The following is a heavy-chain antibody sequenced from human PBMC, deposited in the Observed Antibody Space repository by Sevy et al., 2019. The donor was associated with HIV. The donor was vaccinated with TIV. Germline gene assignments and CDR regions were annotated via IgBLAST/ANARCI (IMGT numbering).Heavy chain of an antibody. CDR3: AGGSGRYNDAFDI. V-gene: IGHV3-11*06. CDR2: ISSLSSYT. CDR1: GFTFSKYY. Sequence: GGSLRLSCAASGFTFSKYYMSWIRQAPGKGLEWVSYISSLSSYTNFADSVKGRFTISRDNAKNSLYLQMKSLRAEDTAVYYCAGGSGRYNDAFDIWGQGTMVTVSS. D-gene: IGHD1-26*01. J-gene: IGHJ3*02.